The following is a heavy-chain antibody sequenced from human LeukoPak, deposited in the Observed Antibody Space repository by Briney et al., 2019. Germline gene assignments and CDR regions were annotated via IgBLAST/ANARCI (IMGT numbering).Heavy chain of an antibody. Sequence: ASVKVSFKASGGTFMIYAISWVRQAPGQGLEWMGGINPIFGTANYSQKFQGRVTITADESTSTAYMELSSLRSEDTAVYYCARDSASGYDFDYWGQGTLVTVSS. CDR1: GGTFMIYA. CDR2: INPIFGTA. D-gene: IGHD5-12*01. V-gene: IGHV1-69*13. CDR3: ARDSASGYDFDY. J-gene: IGHJ4*02.